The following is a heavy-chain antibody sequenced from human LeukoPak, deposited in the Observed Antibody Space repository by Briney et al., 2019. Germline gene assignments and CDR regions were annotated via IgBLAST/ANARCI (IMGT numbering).Heavy chain of an antibody. J-gene: IGHJ5*02. Sequence: GGSLRLSCAASGFTFSSHAMSWVRQAPGKGLEWVSTIRGSGSNTYYGDSVGGRFTISRDNSKNTLYLQMNSLRAEDTAVYYCARDERAYGDYGYNWFDPWGQGTLVTVSS. CDR2: IRGSGSNT. CDR3: ARDERAYGDYGYNWFDP. V-gene: IGHV3-23*01. D-gene: IGHD4-17*01. CDR1: GFTFSSHA.